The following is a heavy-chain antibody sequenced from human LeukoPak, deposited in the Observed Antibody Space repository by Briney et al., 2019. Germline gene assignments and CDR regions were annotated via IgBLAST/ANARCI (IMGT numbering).Heavy chain of an antibody. V-gene: IGHV3-23*01. CDR1: GFSFSGVA. J-gene: IGHJ5*02. Sequence: PRGTLRLSCAASGFSFSGVAMMWGRQPPGKGLEWISTIIGSGSGAFYADSVTGRFTISRDNSENTMFLQMDNVRADDTALYYCAKGAATGLVDWFDPWGQGTLVSVS. CDR2: IIGSGSGA. D-gene: IGHD3/OR15-3a*01. CDR3: AKGAATGLVDWFDP.